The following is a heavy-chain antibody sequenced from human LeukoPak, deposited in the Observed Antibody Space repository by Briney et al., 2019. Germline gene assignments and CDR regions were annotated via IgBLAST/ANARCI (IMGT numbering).Heavy chain of an antibody. CDR2: IIPILGIA. CDR3: ARGRGYGGNSVYYFDY. CDR1: GGTFSSYA. Sequence: GSSVKVSCKASGGTFSSYAISWVRQAPGQGLEWMGRIIPILGIANYAQKFQGRVTITADESTSTAYMELSSLRSEDTAVYYCARGRGYGGNSVYYFDYWGQGTLVTVSS. D-gene: IGHD4-23*01. J-gene: IGHJ4*02. V-gene: IGHV1-69*04.